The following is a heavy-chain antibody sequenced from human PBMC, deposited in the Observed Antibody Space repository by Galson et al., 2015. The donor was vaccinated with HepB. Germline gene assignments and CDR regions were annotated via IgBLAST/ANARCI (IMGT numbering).Heavy chain of an antibody. J-gene: IGHJ4*02. V-gene: IGHV3-21*01. Sequence: SLRLSCAASRFTFSSYTMNWVRQAPGKGLEWVSSLNSDSSYIHYADSVKGRFTISRDNAEHSLYLQMNNLRVEDTAIYYCARGKTGAGLLSPFDWWGQGTLVTVSS. CDR2: LNSDSSYI. CDR1: RFTFSSYT. CDR3: ARGKTGAGLLSPFDW. D-gene: IGHD2-8*02.